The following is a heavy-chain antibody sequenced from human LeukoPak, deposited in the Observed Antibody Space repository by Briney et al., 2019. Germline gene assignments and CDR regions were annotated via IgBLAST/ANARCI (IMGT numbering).Heavy chain of an antibody. J-gene: IGHJ4*02. D-gene: IGHD5-18*01. V-gene: IGHV3-48*03. CDR2: ISSSGSTI. Sequence: PGGSLRLSCAASGFTFSSYEMNWVRQAPGKGLEWVSYISSSGSTIYYADSVKGRFTISRDNARNSLYLQMNSLRAEDTAVYYCARVKGTAMVDYWGQGTLVTVSS. CDR3: ARVKGTAMVDY. CDR1: GFTFSSYE.